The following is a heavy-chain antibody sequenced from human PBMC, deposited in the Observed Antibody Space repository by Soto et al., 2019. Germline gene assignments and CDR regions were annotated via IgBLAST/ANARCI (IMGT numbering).Heavy chain of an antibody. CDR3: ARPDSSSWAAPFGS. CDR2: NYYTGNT. CDR1: GGSISSGGYY. V-gene: IGHV4-39*01. J-gene: IGHJ4*02. D-gene: IGHD6-13*01. Sequence: PSETLSLTCVVSGGSISSGGYYWTWIRQHPGKGLEWIGYNYYTGNTYFNPSLGSRVTISVDTSKNQFSLRLTSVTAADTAVYYCARPDSSSWAAPFGSWGQGTQVTVSS.